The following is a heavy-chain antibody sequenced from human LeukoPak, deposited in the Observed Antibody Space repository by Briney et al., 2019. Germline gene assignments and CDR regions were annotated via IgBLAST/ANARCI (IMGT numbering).Heavy chain of an antibody. CDR2: ISTTSAYI. J-gene: IGHJ4*02. CDR3: ARDGAAAAGRYFDY. Sequence: ETLSLTCTVSGGSITSSSYYWGWIRQPPGKGLEWVSSISTTSAYIYYADSVKGRLTTSRDNAKSSLYLEMNSLRAEDTAVYYCARDGAAAAGRYFDYWGQGSLVTVSS. CDR1: GGSITSSSYY. V-gene: IGHV3-21*01. D-gene: IGHD6-13*01.